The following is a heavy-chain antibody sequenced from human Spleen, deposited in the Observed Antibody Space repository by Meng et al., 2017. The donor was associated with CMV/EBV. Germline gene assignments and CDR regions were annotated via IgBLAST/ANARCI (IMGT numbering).Heavy chain of an antibody. J-gene: IGHJ6*02. CDR3: ARDLYGMDV. Sequence: SETLSLTCAVSGASFSSGGHYWNWIRQHPGKGLEWIGYIYYSGSTYYNPSLKSRVTISVDTSKNQFSLKLSSVTAADTAVYYCARDLYGMDVWGQGTTVTVSS. CDR2: IYYSGST. V-gene: IGHV4-31*11. CDR1: GASFSSGGHY.